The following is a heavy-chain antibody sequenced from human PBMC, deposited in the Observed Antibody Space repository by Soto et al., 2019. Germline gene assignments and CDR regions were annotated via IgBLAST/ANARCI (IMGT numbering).Heavy chain of an antibody. CDR3: ARHGPLIVGATNEIDY. J-gene: IGHJ4*02. Sequence: PGESLKISCKGSGYSFTSYWIGWVRQMPGKGLEWMGIIYPGDSDTRYSPSFQGQVTISADKSISTAYLQWSSLKASDTAMYYCARHGPLIVGATNEIDYWGQGTLVTVSS. CDR1: GYSFTSYW. D-gene: IGHD1-26*01. CDR2: IYPGDSDT. V-gene: IGHV5-51*01.